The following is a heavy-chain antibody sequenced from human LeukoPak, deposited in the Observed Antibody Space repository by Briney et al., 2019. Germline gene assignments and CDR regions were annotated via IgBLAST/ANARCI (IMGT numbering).Heavy chain of an antibody. J-gene: IGHJ3*02. Sequence: WASVKVSCKASGYTFTGYYMHWVRQAPGQGLEWMGWINPNSGGTNYAQKFQGRVTMTRDTSISTAYMELRCLTSDDTAVYYCARDLFTRKTLGNWDSRAFHIWGQGTMVTVSS. D-gene: IGHD1-14*01. CDR2: INPNSGGT. V-gene: IGHV1-2*02. CDR1: GYTFTGYY. CDR3: ARDLFTRKTLGNWDSRAFHI.